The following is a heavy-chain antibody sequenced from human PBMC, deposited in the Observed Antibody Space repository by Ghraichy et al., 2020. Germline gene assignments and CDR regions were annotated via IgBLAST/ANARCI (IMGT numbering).Heavy chain of an antibody. J-gene: IGHJ4*02. CDR1: GGSISSYY. CDR3: ARVRPPYGSGSGPVDY. D-gene: IGHD3-10*01. V-gene: IGHV4-59*01. Sequence: SETLSLTCTVSGGSISSYYWSWIRQPPGKGLEWIGYIYYSGSTNYNPSLKSRVTISVDTSKNQFSLKLSSVTAADTAVYYCARVRPPYGSGSGPVDYWGQGTLVTVSS. CDR2: IYYSGST.